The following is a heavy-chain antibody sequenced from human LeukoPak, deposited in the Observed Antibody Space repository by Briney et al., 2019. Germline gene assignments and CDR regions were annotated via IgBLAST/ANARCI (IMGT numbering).Heavy chain of an antibody. CDR2: ISSSSSYI. D-gene: IGHD6-19*01. CDR3: ASAGATGIAVAGTNPPLAYYFDY. CDR1: GFTFSSYS. J-gene: IGHJ4*02. Sequence: GGSLRLSCAASGFTFSSYSMNWVRQAPGKGLEWVSSISSSSSYIYYADSVKGRFTISRDNAKNSLYLQMNSLRAEDTAVYYCASAGATGIAVAGTNPPLAYYFDYWGQGTLVTVSS. V-gene: IGHV3-21*01.